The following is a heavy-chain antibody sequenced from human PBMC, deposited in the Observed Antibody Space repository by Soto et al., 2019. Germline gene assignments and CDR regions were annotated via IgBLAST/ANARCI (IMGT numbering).Heavy chain of an antibody. D-gene: IGHD6-6*01. Sequence: KSSETLSLTCAVYGGSFSGYYWSWIRQPPGKGLEWIGEINHSGSTNYNPSLKSRVTISVDTSKNQFSLKLSSVTAADTAVYYCARSRSSSLYYYYMDVWGKGTTVTVSS. J-gene: IGHJ6*03. V-gene: IGHV4-34*01. CDR3: ARSRSSSLYYYYMDV. CDR2: INHSGST. CDR1: GGSFSGYY.